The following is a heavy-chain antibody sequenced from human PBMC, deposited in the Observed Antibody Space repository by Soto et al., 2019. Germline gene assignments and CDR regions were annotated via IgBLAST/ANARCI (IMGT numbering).Heavy chain of an antibody. CDR1: GYTFTSYG. Sequence: QVQLVQSGAEVKKPGASVKVSCKASGYTFTSYGISWVRQAPGQGLEWMGWISAYNGNTNYAQKLQGRVTMTTDTSTSTAYMGLRSLRSDDTAVYYCARDEGAESSSWYYYYYYGMDVWGQGTTVTVSS. CDR2: ISAYNGNT. V-gene: IGHV1-18*01. D-gene: IGHD6-13*01. J-gene: IGHJ6*02. CDR3: ARDEGAESSSWYYYYYYGMDV.